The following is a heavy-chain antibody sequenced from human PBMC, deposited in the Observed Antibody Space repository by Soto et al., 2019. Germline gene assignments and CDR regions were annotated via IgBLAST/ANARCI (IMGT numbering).Heavy chain of an antibody. Sequence: QLQLQESGPGLVKPSETLSLTCTVSGGSISSSSYYWGWIRQPPGKGLEWIGSIYYSGSTYYNPSHKNRVTISVDTSRNQFSLKLISVTAADTAVYYCARLPKFLCFGELLTWFDPWGQGTLVTVCS. CDR1: GGSISSSSYY. CDR2: IYYSGST. J-gene: IGHJ5*02. D-gene: IGHD3-10*01. CDR3: ARLPKFLCFGELLTWFDP. V-gene: IGHV4-39*01.